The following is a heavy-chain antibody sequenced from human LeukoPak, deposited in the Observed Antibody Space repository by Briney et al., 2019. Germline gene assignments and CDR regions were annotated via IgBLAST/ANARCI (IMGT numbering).Heavy chain of an antibody. Sequence: ASVKVSCKASGYTFTSHGISWVRQAPGQGLEWMGWISAYNGNTNYAQKLQGRVTMTTDTSTSTAYMELRSLRSDDTAVYYCARHDFWSGPKAFDIWGQGTMVTVSS. CDR1: GYTFTSHG. D-gene: IGHD3-3*01. CDR3: ARHDFWSGPKAFDI. V-gene: IGHV1-18*01. J-gene: IGHJ3*02. CDR2: ISAYNGNT.